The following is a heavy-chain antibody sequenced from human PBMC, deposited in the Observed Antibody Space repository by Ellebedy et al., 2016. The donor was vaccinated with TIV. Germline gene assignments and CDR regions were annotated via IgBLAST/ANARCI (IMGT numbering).Heavy chain of an antibody. CDR2: IIPIFGTA. CDR1: GYTFTSYG. CDR3: ARDEVPDY. Sequence: SVKVSCXASGYTFTSYGISWVRQAPGQGLEWMGGIIPIFGTANYAQKFQGRVTITADESTSTAYMELSSLRSDDTAVYYCARDEVPDYWGQGTLVTVSS. J-gene: IGHJ4*02. D-gene: IGHD1-1*01. V-gene: IGHV1-69*13.